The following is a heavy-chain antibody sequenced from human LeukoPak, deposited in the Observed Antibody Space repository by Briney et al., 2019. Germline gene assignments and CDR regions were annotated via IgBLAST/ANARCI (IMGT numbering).Heavy chain of an antibody. CDR2: IIPIFGTA. V-gene: IGHV1-69*01. CDR1: GGTFSSYA. D-gene: IGHD1-26*01. Sequence: SVKVSCKASGGTFSSYAISWVRQAPGQGLEWMGGIIPIFGTANYAQKFQGRVTITADESTSTAYMELSSLRSEDTAVYYCAKDQRWESPHYLDSWGQGTLVTVSS. CDR3: AKDQRWESPHYLDS. J-gene: IGHJ4*02.